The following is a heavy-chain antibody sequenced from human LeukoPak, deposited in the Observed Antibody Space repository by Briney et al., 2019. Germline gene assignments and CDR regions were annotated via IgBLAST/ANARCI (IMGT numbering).Heavy chain of an antibody. D-gene: IGHD2-15*01. Sequence: GRSLRLSCAASGFTFSSYGMHWVRQAPGKGLEWVAVISYDGSNKYYADSVKGRFTISRDNSKNTLYLQMNSLRAEDTAVYYCAKDSRYCSGGSCYTYYYGMGVWGQGTTVTVSS. J-gene: IGHJ6*02. CDR1: GFTFSSYG. CDR2: ISYDGSNK. CDR3: AKDSRYCSGGSCYTYYYGMGV. V-gene: IGHV3-30*18.